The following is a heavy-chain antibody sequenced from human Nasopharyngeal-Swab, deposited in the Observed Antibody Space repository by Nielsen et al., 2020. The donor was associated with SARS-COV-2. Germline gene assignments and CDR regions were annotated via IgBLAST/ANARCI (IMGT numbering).Heavy chain of an antibody. J-gene: IGHJ6*03. V-gene: IGHV3-66*01. CDR3: ARSRNYYYYMDV. CDR1: GFTVSSNY. Sequence: GASLEISCAASGFTVSSNYMNWVRQPPGKGLEWISVLYSGGNTYYAGSVKGRFTISRDNSKSTLYLQMNNLRAEDTAVYYCARSRNYYYYMDVWGKGTTVTVSS. CDR2: LYSGGNT.